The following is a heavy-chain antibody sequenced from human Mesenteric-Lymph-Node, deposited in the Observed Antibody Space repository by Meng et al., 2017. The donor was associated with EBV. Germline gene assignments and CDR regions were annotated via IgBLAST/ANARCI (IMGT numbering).Heavy chain of an antibody. CDR2: IYYSGSA. V-gene: IGHV4-61*01. CDR1: GGSVSSGSYY. Sequence: QGKPKGAGPGLGKPSDTLSLTGTCPGGSVSSGSYYWSWIRQPPGKGLEWIGYIYYSGSANYNPSLKSRVTISVDTSKNQFSLKLSSVTAADTAVYYCGRGRTYWYFDLWGRGTLVTVSS. J-gene: IGHJ2*01. CDR3: GRGRTYWYFDL.